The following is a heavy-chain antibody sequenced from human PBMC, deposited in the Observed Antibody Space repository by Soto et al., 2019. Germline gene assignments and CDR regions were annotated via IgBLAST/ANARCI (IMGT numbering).Heavy chain of an antibody. D-gene: IGHD2-2*01. CDR1: GFTFSSYS. Sequence: EVQLVESGGGLVKPGGSLRLSCAASGFTFSSYSMNWVRQAPGKGLEWVSSISSSSSYIYYADSVKGRFTISRDNAKNALYLQMNSLSAEDTAVYYCARDQGLYCSSTSCYASHEYYFDYWGQGTLVTVSS. J-gene: IGHJ4*02. CDR3: ARDQGLYCSSTSCYASHEYYFDY. V-gene: IGHV3-21*01. CDR2: ISSSSSYI.